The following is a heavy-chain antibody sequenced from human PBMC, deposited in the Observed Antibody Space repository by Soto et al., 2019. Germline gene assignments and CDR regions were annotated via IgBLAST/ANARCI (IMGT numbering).Heavy chain of an antibody. D-gene: IGHD3-9*01. CDR3: ARESPTGYRPGVFDY. J-gene: IGHJ4*02. CDR2: ISSSGSTI. CDR1: GFTFSGYY. V-gene: IGHV3-11*01. Sequence: PGGSLRLSCAASGFTFSGYYMSWIRHAPGKGLEWVSYISSSGSTIYYADSVKGRFTISRDNAKNSLYLQMNRLRAEDTAVYYCARESPTGYRPGVFDYWGQGTLVTVSS.